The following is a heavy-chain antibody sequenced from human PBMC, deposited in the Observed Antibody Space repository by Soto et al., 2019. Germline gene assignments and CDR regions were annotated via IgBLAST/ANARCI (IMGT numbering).Heavy chain of an antibody. V-gene: IGHV1-18*01. CDR2: ISAYNGNT. CDR3: ATQPWLGNDAFDI. D-gene: IGHD6-19*01. CDR1: GYTFTSYG. Sequence: VKVSCKASGYTFTSYGISWVRQAPGQGLEWMGWISAYNGNTNYAQKLQGRVTMTTDTSTSTAYMELRSLRSDDTAVYYCATQPWLGNDAFDIWRHATMVTVSS. J-gene: IGHJ3*02.